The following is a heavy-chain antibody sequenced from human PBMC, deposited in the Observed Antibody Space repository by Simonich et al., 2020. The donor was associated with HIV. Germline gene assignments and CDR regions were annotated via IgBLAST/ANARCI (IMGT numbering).Heavy chain of an antibody. D-gene: IGHD3-10*01. J-gene: IGHJ4*02. CDR1: GFTFSSYS. CDR3: ARPARSGTFFEY. V-gene: IGHV3-48*01. CDR2: ISSSSSTI. Sequence: EVQLVESGGGLVQPGGSLRLSCAASGFTFSSYSINWVRQAPRRGMEMVSNISSSSSTIYYADSVKGRFTISRDKAKNSRYLQMNSLRAEDTAVYYCARPARSGTFFEYWGQGTLVTVSS.